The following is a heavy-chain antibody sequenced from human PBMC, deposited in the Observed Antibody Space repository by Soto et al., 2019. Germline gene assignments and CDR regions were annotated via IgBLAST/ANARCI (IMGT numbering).Heavy chain of an antibody. D-gene: IGHD3-16*02. CDR2: IKSQTDGGTT. CDR1: EFTFTYAW. Sequence: GGSLRLSCAASEFTFTYAWMSWVRQAPGKGLEWVGRIKSQTDGGTTDYAAPVKGRFTISRDESQNTLYLQMNSLKTEDTAVYYCTSLYYGHWGQGTLVTSPQ. J-gene: IGHJ4*02. V-gene: IGHV3-15*01. CDR3: TSLYYGH.